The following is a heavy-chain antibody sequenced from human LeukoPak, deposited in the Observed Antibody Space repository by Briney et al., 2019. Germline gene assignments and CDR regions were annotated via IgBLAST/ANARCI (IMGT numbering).Heavy chain of an antibody. CDR2: FDPEDGET. V-gene: IGHV1-24*01. CDR3: ATASDYGGNSGWFDP. CDR1: GYTLTELS. J-gene: IGHJ5*02. D-gene: IGHD4-23*01. Sequence: ASVKVSCQVSGYTLTELSMHWVRQAPGKGLEWMGGFDPEDGETIYAQKFQGRVTMTEDTSTDTAYMELSSLRSEDTAVYYCATASDYGGNSGWFDPWGQGTLVTVSS.